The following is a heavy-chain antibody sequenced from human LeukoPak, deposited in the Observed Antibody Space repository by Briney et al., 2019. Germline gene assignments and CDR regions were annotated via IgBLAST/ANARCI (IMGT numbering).Heavy chain of an antibody. V-gene: IGHV4-59*01. CDR1: GVSINPYY. CDR3: ARGRQNCGGGICRQRRFDY. Sequence: SETLSLTCTVSGVSINPYYWGWIRQPPGKGLEWIGYIFYNGNTNYNPSLRSRVTTSVDMSKNRFSLRLNSVTAADTAVYFCARGRQNCGGGICRQRRFDYWGQGTLVTVSS. D-gene: IGHD2-15*01. J-gene: IGHJ4*02. CDR2: IFYNGNT.